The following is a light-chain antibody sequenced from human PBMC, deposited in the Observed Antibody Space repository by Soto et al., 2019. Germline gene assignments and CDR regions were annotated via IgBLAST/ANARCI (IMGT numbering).Light chain of an antibody. V-gene: IGLV3-1*01. Sequence: SYELTQPPSVSVSPGQTASITCSAAKLGDKYVSWYQQKPGQSPLLVIFQDINRPSGIPERFSGSNSGNTATLTISGTQTMDEADYYCQAWDSNTAIFGGGTKLTVL. CDR2: QDI. J-gene: IGLJ2*01. CDR3: QAWDSNTAI. CDR1: KLGDKY.